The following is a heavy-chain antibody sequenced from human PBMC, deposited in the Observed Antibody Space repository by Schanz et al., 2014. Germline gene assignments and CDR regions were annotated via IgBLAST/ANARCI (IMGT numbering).Heavy chain of an antibody. Sequence: DVQLLESGGGLVQPGGSLRLSCLASGFAFSSYGMNWLRQAPGKGLEWVSSFNDGGVNKYYADSVKGRFTISSDNSKSTLYLQMSSLRAEDTAVYYCAKYRGYYRVSGSYRELEYWGQGTLVTVSS. CDR2: FNDGGVNK. J-gene: IGHJ4*02. D-gene: IGHD3-10*01. CDR3: AKYRGYYRVSGSYRELEY. CDR1: GFAFSSYG. V-gene: IGHV3-23*01.